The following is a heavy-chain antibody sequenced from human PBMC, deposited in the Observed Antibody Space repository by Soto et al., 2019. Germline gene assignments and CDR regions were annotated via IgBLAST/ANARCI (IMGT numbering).Heavy chain of an antibody. D-gene: IGHD4-17*01. J-gene: IGHJ4*02. CDR2: IYHSGST. V-gene: IGHV4-4*02. CDR3: ACMTTVTKRVYFDY. CDR1: GGSISSSNW. Sequence: SETLSLTCAVSGGSISSSNWRSWVRQPPGKGLEWIGEIYHSGSTNYNPSLKSRVTISVDKSKNQFSLKLSSVTAADTAVYYCACMTTVTKRVYFDYWGQGTLVTVSS.